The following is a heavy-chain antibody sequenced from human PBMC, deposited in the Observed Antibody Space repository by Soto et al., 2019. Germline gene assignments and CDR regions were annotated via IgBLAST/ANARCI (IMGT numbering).Heavy chain of an antibody. Sequence: QLQLQESGPGLVKPSETLSLTCTVSGDSVSSTSYYWGWIRQPPGKGLEWIGSIYYSGSTYYNPSLKSRVTISVDTSKNQFSLKLSSVTAADTAVYYCARIVGIRNSIGQRYYFDYWGQGTLVTVSS. J-gene: IGHJ4*02. CDR1: GDSVSSTSYY. CDR2: IYYSGST. D-gene: IGHD6-19*01. CDR3: ARIVGIRNSIGQRYYFDY. V-gene: IGHV4-39*01.